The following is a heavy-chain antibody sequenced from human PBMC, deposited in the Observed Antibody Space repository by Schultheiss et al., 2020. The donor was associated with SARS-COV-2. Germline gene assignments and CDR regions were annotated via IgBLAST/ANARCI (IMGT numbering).Heavy chain of an antibody. D-gene: IGHD2-21*01. CDR2: INHSGST. J-gene: IGHJ4*02. Sequence: SETLSLTCAVSGYSISSSSYYWSWIRQPPGKGLEWIGEINHSGSTNYNPSLKSRVTISVDTSKNQFSLKLSSVTAADTAVYYCARDADGIADWGQGTLVTVSS. CDR3: ARDADGIAD. V-gene: IGHV4-39*07. CDR1: GYSISSSSYY.